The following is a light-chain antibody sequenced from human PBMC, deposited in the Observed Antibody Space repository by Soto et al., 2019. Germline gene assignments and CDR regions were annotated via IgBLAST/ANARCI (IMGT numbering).Light chain of an antibody. CDR1: QTVLYSPNNKNY. CDR3: QQYSVTPLT. V-gene: IGKV4-1*01. J-gene: IGKJ3*01. Sequence: VMTQSPDCLAVSLGERATINCKSSQTVLYSPNNKNYLAWYQQKPGQPPKLLIYWASTRASGVPDRFSGSGSGTDFTLTISSLQADDVAVYFCQQYSVTPLTFGPGTKVDIK. CDR2: WAS.